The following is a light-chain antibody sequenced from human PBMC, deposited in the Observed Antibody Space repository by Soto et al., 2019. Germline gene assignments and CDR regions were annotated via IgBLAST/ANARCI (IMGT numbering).Light chain of an antibody. CDR2: QND. CDR1: SSNIGNTS. Sequence: QSVLTQPPSVSAAPGQKVTISCSGSSSNIGNTSVSWYQQLPETAPKLLIYQNDKRPSGIPDRFSGSKSGTSATLGITGLQTGDEADYYCGTWDSNLSADVFGTGTKLTVL. J-gene: IGLJ1*01. V-gene: IGLV1-51*02. CDR3: GTWDSNLSADV.